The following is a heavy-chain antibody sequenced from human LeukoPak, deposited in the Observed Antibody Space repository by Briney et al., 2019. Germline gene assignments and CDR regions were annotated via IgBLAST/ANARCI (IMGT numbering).Heavy chain of an antibody. V-gene: IGHV4-4*07. CDR2: IDSSGTT. Sequence: SETLSLTCTVSGGSFTTYYWSWIRQPAGRGLEWIGHIDSSGTTNYNPSLKSRVTMSTDPSKNQFSLKLSSVTAADTAIYYCARDRAYFDYWGQGTLVTVSS. D-gene: IGHD3-10*01. CDR3: ARDRAYFDY. J-gene: IGHJ4*02. CDR1: GGSFTTYY.